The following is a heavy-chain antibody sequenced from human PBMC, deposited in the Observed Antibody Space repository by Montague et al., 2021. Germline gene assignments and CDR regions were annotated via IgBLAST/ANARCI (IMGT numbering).Heavy chain of an antibody. CDR3: ARDPRWEYDAFDI. D-gene: IGHD1-26*01. J-gene: IGHJ3*02. Sequence: SLRLSCAASGFTFSSYAMHWVRQAPGKGLEWVAVISYDGSNKYYADTVKGRFTISRDNSKNTLYLQMNSLRAEGTALFYCARDPRWEYDAFDIWGQGTMVTVSS. CDR2: ISYDGSNK. V-gene: IGHV3-30*04. CDR1: GFTFSSYA.